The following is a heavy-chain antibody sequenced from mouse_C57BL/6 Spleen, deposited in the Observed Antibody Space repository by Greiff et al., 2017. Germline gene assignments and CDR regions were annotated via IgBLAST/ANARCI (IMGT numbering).Heavy chain of an antibody. V-gene: IGHV1-50*01. CDR1: GYTFTSYW. J-gene: IGHJ4*01. D-gene: IGHD2-1*01. Sequence: VQLQQPGAELVKPGASVKLSCKASGYTFTSYWMQWVNQRPGQGLEWIGEIDPSDSYTNYNQKFKGKATLTVDTSTSTAYMQLSSLTSEDSAVYYCARKRIYYGNYTAYYYAMDYWGQGTSVTVSS. CDR2: IDPSDSYT. CDR3: ARKRIYYGNYTAYYYAMDY.